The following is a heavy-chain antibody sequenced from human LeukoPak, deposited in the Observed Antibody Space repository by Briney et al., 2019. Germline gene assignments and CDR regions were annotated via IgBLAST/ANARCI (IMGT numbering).Heavy chain of an antibody. CDR2: ISGSGTAI. D-gene: IGHD5-24*01. J-gene: IGHJ4*02. V-gene: IGHV3-48*03. CDR1: GFNFSSYE. Sequence: GGSLRLSCAASGFNFSSYEMNWVRQAPGKGLEWVSYISGSGTAIYYADSVKGRFTISRDNAKNSLYLQMNNLRVEDTAVYYCAREAAVETHWGQGTLVTVSS. CDR3: AREAAVETH.